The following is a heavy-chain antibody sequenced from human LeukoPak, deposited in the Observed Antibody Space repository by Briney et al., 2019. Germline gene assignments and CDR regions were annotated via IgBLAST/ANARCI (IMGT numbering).Heavy chain of an antibody. D-gene: IGHD4/OR15-4a*01. J-gene: IGHJ4*02. CDR3: ARIMRVDYGTYYFDY. CDR1: GFTFSDHY. CDR2: ARNGGNGYTT. Sequence: PGGSLRLSCAASGFTFSDHYIDWVRQAPGKGLEWGGRARNGGNGYTTQYAASVKGRFTFSRDDSEHTVYLQMNSLKTEDTAVYFCARIMRVDYGTYYFDYWGQGTLVTVSS. V-gene: IGHV3-72*01.